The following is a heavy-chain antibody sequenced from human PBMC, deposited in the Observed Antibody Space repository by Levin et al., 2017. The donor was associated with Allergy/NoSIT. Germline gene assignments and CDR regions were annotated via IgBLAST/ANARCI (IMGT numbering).Heavy chain of an antibody. Sequence: SQTLSLTCTVSGGSISSYYWSWIRQPAGKGLEWIGRIYTSGSTNYNPSLKSRVTMSVDTSKNQFSLKLSSVTAADTAVYYCAGESYDFWGGDRAFDNWGQGTMVTVSS. D-gene: IGHD3-3*01. J-gene: IGHJ3*02. V-gene: IGHV4-4*07. CDR1: GGSISSYY. CDR2: IYTSGST. CDR3: AGESYDFWGGDRAFDN.